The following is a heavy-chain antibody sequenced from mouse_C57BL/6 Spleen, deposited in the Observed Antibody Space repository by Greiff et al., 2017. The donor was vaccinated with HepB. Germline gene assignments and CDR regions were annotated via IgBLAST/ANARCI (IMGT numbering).Heavy chain of an antibody. CDR2: IDPEDGDT. CDR1: GFNIKDYY. Sequence: VQLQQSGAELVRPGASVKLSCTASGFNIKDYYMHWVKQRPEQGLEWIGRIDPEDGDTEYAPKFQGKATMTADTSSNTAYLQLSSLTSEDTAVYYCTTTTVVATEDFDVWGTGTTVIVSS. D-gene: IGHD1-1*01. CDR3: TTTTVVATEDFDV. J-gene: IGHJ1*03. V-gene: IGHV14-1*01.